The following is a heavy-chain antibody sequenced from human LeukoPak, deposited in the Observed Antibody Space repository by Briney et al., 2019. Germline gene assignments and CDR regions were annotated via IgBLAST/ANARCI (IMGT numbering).Heavy chain of an antibody. V-gene: IGHV2-70*11. CDR3: ARILYEYYDSSGYYTDV. J-gene: IGHJ6*02. CDR1: GFSLSTSGMC. CDR2: IDWDDDK. Sequence: SGPALVKPTQTLTXTCTFSGFSLSTSGMCVSWIRQPPGKALEWLARIDWDDDKYYSTSLKTRLTISKDTSKNQVVLTMTNMDPVDTATYYCARILYEYYDSSGYYTDVWGQGTTVTVSS. D-gene: IGHD3-22*01.